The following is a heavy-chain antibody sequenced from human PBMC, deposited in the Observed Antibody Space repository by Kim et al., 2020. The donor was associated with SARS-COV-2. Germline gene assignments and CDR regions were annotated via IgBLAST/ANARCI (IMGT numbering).Heavy chain of an antibody. CDR1: GFTFTGHA. V-gene: IGHV3-23*01. J-gene: IGHJ5*01. D-gene: IGHD2-21*01. CDR2: IGVSDGTT. CDR3: LKGGWVGIWDDWF. Sequence: GGSLRLSCTTSGFTFTGHAMNWVRQAPGKGLEWVSSIGVSDGTTYYDDAEKGRFSFSSADSKTPLFLQMSVLSADDTASYCTLKGGWVGIWDDWF.